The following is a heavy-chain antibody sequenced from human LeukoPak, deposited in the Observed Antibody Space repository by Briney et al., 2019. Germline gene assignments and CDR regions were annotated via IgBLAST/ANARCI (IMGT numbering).Heavy chain of an antibody. V-gene: IGHV3-21*01. J-gene: IGHJ4*02. CDR1: GFTFSSYS. D-gene: IGHD6-13*01. Sequence: GGSLRLSCAASGFTFSSYSMNWVHQAPGKGLEWVSSISSSSSYIYYADSVKGRFTISRDNAKNSLYLQMNSLRAEDTAVYYCARVYTSGIAAAGTKGFDYWGQGTLVTVSS. CDR3: ARVYTSGIAAAGTKGFDY. CDR2: ISSSSSYI.